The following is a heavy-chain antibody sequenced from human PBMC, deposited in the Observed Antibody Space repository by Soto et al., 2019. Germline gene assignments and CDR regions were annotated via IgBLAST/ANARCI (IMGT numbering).Heavy chain of an antibody. CDR2: ISGTMGSVRDP. V-gene: IGHV3-23*01. Sequence: EVYLLESGGGLVQPGGSLRLSCVTSGFTFSTYTMSWVRRAPGKGLEWVSVISGTMGSVRDPYYADSVEGRFTTSRDDFRSTLFLQMNSLRADDTAIYYYAKAGCTSTTCYVPDSWGQGTLVTVSS. D-gene: IGHD2-8*01. J-gene: IGHJ5*01. CDR1: GFTFSTYT. CDR3: AKAGCTSTTCYVPDS.